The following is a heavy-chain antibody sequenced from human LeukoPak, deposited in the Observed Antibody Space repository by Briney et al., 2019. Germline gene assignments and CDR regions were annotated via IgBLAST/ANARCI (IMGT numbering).Heavy chain of an antibody. CDR1: GFTFSDYY. V-gene: IGHV3-11*01. Sequence: GGSLRLSCAASGFTFSDYYMSWIRQAPGKGLEWVPYISSSGSTIYYADSVKGRFTISRDNAKNSLYLQMNSLRAEDTAVYYCAREALSGWYEWFDPWGQGTLVTVSS. CDR2: ISSSGSTI. CDR3: AREALSGWYEWFDP. D-gene: IGHD6-19*01. J-gene: IGHJ5*02.